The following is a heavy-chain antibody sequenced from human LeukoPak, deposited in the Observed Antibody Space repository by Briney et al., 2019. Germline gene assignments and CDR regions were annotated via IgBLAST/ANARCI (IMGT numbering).Heavy chain of an antibody. CDR2: ISGSGGST. D-gene: IGHD1-7*01. Sequence: GGSLRLSCAASGFTFSSYAMSWVRQAPGKGLEWVSAISGSGGSTYYADSVKGRFTISRDNSKNTLYLQMNSLGAEDTAVYYCAKALITGTTYYYYGMDVWGQGTTVTVSS. J-gene: IGHJ6*02. V-gene: IGHV3-23*01. CDR3: AKALITGTTYYYYGMDV. CDR1: GFTFSSYA.